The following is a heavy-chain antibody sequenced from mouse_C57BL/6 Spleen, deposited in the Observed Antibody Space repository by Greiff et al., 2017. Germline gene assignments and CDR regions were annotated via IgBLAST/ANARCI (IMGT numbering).Heavy chain of an antibody. D-gene: IGHD1-1*01. CDR1: GFTFSDAW. Sequence: EVQLEESGGGLVQPGGSMKLSCAASGFTFSDAWMDWVRQSPGKGLEWVAEIRNKANNHATYYAESVKGRFTISRDDSKRSVYLQMNSLRAEDNGIYYCPRRNYYGSSSMNYGSQGTSVTVSS. CDR2: IRNKANNHAT. CDR3: PRRNYYGSSSMNY. V-gene: IGHV6-6*01. J-gene: IGHJ4*01.